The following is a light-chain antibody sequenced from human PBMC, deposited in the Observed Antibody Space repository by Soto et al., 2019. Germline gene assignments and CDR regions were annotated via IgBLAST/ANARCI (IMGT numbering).Light chain of an antibody. CDR3: QQYIYWPWT. CDR1: QSVSSSY. V-gene: IGKV3-15*01. CDR2: GAS. J-gene: IGKJ1*01. Sequence: EIVMTQSPATLSVSPGERATLSCRASQSVSSSYLAWYQQKPGQAPRLLIYGASTRATGIPARFSGSGSGTEFTLTISSLQSEDFAVYYCQQYIYWPWTFGQGTKVDIK.